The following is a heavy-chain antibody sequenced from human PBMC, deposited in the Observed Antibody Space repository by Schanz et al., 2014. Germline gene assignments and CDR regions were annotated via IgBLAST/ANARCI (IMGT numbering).Heavy chain of an antibody. D-gene: IGHD2-21*01. J-gene: IGHJ4*02. CDR1: GFTFSSYG. V-gene: IGHV3-33*08. CDR3: ARESPFGGDCFSH. Sequence: VRLVESGGGLVQSGGSLRLSCAASGFTFSSYGMHWVRQAPGKGLEWVAVIWYDGNNKFYADSVKGRFIISRDNSKNTLDLQMNSLRDEDTAVYYCARESPFGGDCFSHWGQGTLVTVSS. CDR2: IWYDGNNK.